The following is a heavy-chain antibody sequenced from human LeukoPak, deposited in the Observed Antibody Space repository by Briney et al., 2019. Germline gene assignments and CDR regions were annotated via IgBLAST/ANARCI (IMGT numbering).Heavy chain of an antibody. CDR1: GFTFSSYG. V-gene: IGHV3-30*02. CDR2: IRYDGSNK. CDR3: APGEAYYYDSSGYPPFDY. D-gene: IGHD3-22*01. Sequence: PGGSLRLSCAASGFTFSSYGMHWVRQAPGKGLEWVAFIRYDGSNKYYADSVKGRFTISRGNSKNTLYLQMNSLRAEDTAVYYCAPGEAYYYDSSGYPPFDYWGQGTLVTVSS. J-gene: IGHJ4*02.